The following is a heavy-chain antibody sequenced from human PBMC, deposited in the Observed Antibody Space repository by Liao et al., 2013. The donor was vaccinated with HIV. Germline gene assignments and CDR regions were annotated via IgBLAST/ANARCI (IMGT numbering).Heavy chain of an antibody. CDR1: GGSISSSSYY. V-gene: IGHV4-61*02. J-gene: IGHJ2*01. Sequence: QVHLQESGPGLVKPSQTLSLTCTVSGGSISSSSYYWSWIRQPAGKGLEWIGRIYTSGSTNYNPSLKSRVTISVDTSKNQFSLKLSSVTAADTAVYYCARDLTGYWYFDLWGRGTLVTVSS. D-gene: IGHD7-27*01. CDR2: IYTSGST. CDR3: ARDLTGYWYFDL.